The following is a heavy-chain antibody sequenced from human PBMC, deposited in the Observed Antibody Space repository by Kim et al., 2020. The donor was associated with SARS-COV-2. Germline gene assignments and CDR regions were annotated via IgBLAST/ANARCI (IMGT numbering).Heavy chain of an antibody. V-gene: IGHV3-66*01. J-gene: IGHJ4*02. CDR3: ARESSSTRHTRGY. CDR1: GFTVSSNY. D-gene: IGHD2-2*01. Sequence: GGSLRLSCAASGFTVSSNYMSWVRQAPGKGLEWVSVIYSGGSTYYADSVKGRFTISRDNSKNTLYLQMNSLRAEDTAVYYCARESSSTRHTRGYWGQGTLVTVSS. CDR2: IYSGGST.